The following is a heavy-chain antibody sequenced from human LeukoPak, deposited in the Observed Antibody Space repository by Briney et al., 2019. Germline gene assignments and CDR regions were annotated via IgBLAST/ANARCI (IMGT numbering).Heavy chain of an antibody. CDR2: IYPGDSGT. J-gene: IGHJ4*02. V-gene: IGHV5-51*01. CDR3: ARLMSYDSLTGYADPFDY. D-gene: IGHD3-9*01. CDR1: GYSFINHW. Sequence: GASLKISCKTSGYSFINHWIGWVRQMPGKGLEWMGIIYPGDSGTRYSPSFRGQVTFSADKSSNTAYLQWSSLKASAAAMYYCARLMSYDSLTGYADPFDYWGQGTLVTVSS.